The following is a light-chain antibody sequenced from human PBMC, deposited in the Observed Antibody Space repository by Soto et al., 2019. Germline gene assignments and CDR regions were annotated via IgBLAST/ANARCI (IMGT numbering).Light chain of an antibody. Sequence: QGTTAVSVCPRERSTLTCRASQSVATNLAWYQQRPGQAPRILIYGASKREIGLPARFSGSGSGTEFTLTITSLQSEDLRVYYRQQYNHWTQTSGPGTVVDIK. CDR3: QQYNHWTQT. CDR2: GAS. V-gene: IGKV3-15*01. CDR1: QSVATN. J-gene: IGKJ1*01.